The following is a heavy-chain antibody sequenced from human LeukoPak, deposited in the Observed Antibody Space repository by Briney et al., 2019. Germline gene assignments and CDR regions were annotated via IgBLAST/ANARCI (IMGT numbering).Heavy chain of an antibody. D-gene: IGHD1-26*01. J-gene: IGHJ4*02. CDR1: GFTFSSYG. V-gene: IGHV3-23*01. CDR3: ARDGVAELMSALDY. Sequence: GGSLRLSCAASGFTFSSYGMSWVRQAPGKGLEWVSAISGSGGSTYYADSVKGRFTISRDNAKNSLYLQMNSLRAEDTAVYYCARDGVAELMSALDYWGQGILVTVSS. CDR2: ISGSGGST.